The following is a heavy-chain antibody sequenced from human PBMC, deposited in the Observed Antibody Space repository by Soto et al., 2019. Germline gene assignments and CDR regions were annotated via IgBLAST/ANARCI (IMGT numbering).Heavy chain of an antibody. CDR2: ISYDGSNK. CDR3: AKGQHCSTTSCYFYFYGMDV. Sequence: GGSLRLSCAASGFIFNTYGMHWVRQAPGKGLEWVAVISYDGSNKYYAGSVKGRLTISRDNSKNTLYLQMNSLRAEDTVVYYCAKGQHCSTTSCYFYFYGMDVWGQGT. D-gene: IGHD2-2*01. V-gene: IGHV3-30*18. CDR1: GFIFNTYG. J-gene: IGHJ6*02.